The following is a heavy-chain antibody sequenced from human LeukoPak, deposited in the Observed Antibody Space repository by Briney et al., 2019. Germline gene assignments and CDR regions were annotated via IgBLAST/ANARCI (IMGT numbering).Heavy chain of an antibody. J-gene: IGHJ4*02. Sequence: ASVKVFCRASGYIFTSYCITWVRQAPGQGLEWMGRISTFNDKTVFADKFQGRVTMTTDTDTAYLTLRRLRSDDTAVYFCARSGSSSWSSVFDHWGQGTPVTVSS. CDR3: ARSGSSSWSSVFDH. V-gene: IGHV1-18*01. D-gene: IGHD6-13*01. CDR2: ISTFNDKT. CDR1: GYIFTSYC.